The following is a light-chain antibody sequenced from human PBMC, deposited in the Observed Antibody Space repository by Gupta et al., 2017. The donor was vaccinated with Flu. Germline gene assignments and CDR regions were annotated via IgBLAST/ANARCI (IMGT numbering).Light chain of an antibody. CDR2: TAS. CDR1: QSIRGY. Sequence: DIQMTQSPSSLSASVGDRVTITCRASQSIRGYLNWYQQKPEKAPNLLIYTASNLQSGVPSRFSGSGSGTDFTLTISRLQPEDFATYYCQQSDSTPYSFGQGTKLEIK. V-gene: IGKV1-39*01. J-gene: IGKJ2*03. CDR3: QQSDSTPYS.